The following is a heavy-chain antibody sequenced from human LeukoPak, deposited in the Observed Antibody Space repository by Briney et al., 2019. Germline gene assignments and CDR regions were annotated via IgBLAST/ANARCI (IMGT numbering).Heavy chain of an antibody. J-gene: IGHJ4*02. CDR1: GFSFMAYT. D-gene: IGHD1-26*01. Sequence: PGGSRRLSCSASGFSFMAYTMHWVRQAPGKGLEYVSTIHGDESRTYYANSVKGRFSISRDNSKNTLYIQMSSLRPEDSALYHCVKDLSGTYSFEYWGQGTLVTVSS. CDR3: VKDLSGTYSFEY. CDR2: IHGDESRT. V-gene: IGHV3-64D*06.